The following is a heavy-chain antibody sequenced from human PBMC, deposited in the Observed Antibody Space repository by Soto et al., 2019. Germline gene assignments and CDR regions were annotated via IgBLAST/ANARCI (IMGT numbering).Heavy chain of an antibody. V-gene: IGHV1-2*02. CDR1: GYTFTGYY. CDR2: INPNSGGT. Sequence: QVQLVQSGAEVKKPGASVKVCCKASGYTFTGYYMHWVRQAPGQGLEWMGWINPNSGGTNYAQKFQGRVTMTRDTSISTAYMELSRLRSDDTAVYYCAREPVYNFWSGYSYNWFDPWGQGTLVTVSS. J-gene: IGHJ5*02. D-gene: IGHD3-3*01. CDR3: AREPVYNFWSGYSYNWFDP.